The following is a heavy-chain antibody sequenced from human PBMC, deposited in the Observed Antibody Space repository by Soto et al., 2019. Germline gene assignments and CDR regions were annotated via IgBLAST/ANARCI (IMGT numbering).Heavy chain of an antibody. J-gene: IGHJ4*02. CDR2: INPSGGNT. V-gene: IGHV1-46*01. Sequence: ASVKVSCKASGYTFTSYYMHWVRQAPGQGLEWMGIINPSGGNTSYSQKFQGRVTMTRDTSASTAYMELSSLRSEDTAVYYCARVSGYYLPDYWGQGTLVTVSS. CDR1: GYTFTSYY. CDR3: ARVSGYYLPDY. D-gene: IGHD5-12*01.